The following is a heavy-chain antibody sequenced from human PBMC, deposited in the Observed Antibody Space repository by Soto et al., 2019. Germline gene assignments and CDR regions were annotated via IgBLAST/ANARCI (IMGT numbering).Heavy chain of an antibody. V-gene: IGHV5-51*01. CDR2: IYPGDSDT. CDR1: GYSFTSYW. CDR3: AGIISCCGRTRLNYYYGMDV. J-gene: IGHJ6*02. D-gene: IGHD2-15*01. Sequence: PGESLKISCKGSGYSFTSYWIGWVRQMPGKGLEWMGIIYPGDSDTRYSPSFQGQVTISADKSISTAYLQWSSLKASDTAMYYCAGIISCCGRTRLNYYYGMDVWGQGTTVTVSS.